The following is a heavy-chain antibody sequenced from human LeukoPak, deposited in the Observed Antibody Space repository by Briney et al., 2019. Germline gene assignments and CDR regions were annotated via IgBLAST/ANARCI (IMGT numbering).Heavy chain of an antibody. CDR1: GGSISRHY. V-gene: IGHV4-59*11. CDR3: ARNSKGVDY. D-gene: IGHD4-23*01. CDR2: IYYSGST. Sequence: SETLSLTCTVSGGSISRHYWSWIRQPPGKGLEGIGYIYYSGSTNYNPSLTSRVTISGDTSKYQFSLKLSSVTAADTAVYYCARNSKGVDYWGKGTRVTVSS. J-gene: IGHJ4*02.